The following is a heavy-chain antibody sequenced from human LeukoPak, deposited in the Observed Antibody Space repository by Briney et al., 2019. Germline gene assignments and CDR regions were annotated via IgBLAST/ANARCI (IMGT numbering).Heavy chain of an antibody. CDR2: IYTSGST. CDR1: GGSISSGSYY. V-gene: IGHV4-61*02. J-gene: IGHJ6*03. CDR3: ARSAKTPYYYYYMDV. Sequence: PSQTLSLTCTVSGGSISSGSYYWTWIRQPVGKGLEWIGRIYTSGSTNYNPSLKSRVTISVDTSKNQFSLKLSSVTAADTAVYYCARSAKTPYYYYYMDVWGKGTTVTVSS.